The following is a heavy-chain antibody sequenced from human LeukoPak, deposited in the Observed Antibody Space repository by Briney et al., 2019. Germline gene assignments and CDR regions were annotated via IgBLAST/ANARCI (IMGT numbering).Heavy chain of an antibody. CDR3: VKARGSGRPSAFDI. CDR2: ISNNGGST. D-gene: IGHD3-10*01. CDR1: GFTFSSYA. V-gene: IGHV3-64D*06. Sequence: GGSLRLSCSASGFTFSSYAMHWVRQAPGKGLEYVSAISNNGGSTYYADSVKGRFTISRDNSKNTLYLQMSSLRAEDTAVYYCVKARGSGRPSAFDIWGQGTMVTVSS. J-gene: IGHJ3*02.